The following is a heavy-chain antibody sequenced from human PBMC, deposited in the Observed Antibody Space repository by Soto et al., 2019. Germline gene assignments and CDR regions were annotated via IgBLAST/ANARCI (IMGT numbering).Heavy chain of an antibody. V-gene: IGHV3-33*01. CDR2: IWYDGSNK. Sequence: SLRLSCAASGFTFNSYGMHWVRQAPGKGLDWVAFIWYDGSNKYYADSVEGRVTISRDNSKNTLNLQMSGLRAEDTAIYYCARGAYRTASGLDYWGQGTLVTVSS. CDR3: ARGAYRTASGLDY. D-gene: IGHD2-21*01. J-gene: IGHJ4*02. CDR1: GFTFNSYG.